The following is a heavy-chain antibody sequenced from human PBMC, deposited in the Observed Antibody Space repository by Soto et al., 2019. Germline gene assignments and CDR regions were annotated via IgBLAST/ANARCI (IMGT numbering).Heavy chain of an antibody. V-gene: IGHV3-23*01. CDR3: AKDSRLCDSTYWFAS. CDR2: ISSSGGST. J-gene: IGHJ5*01. Sequence: WVSLRLSWAASGCTFSSYAWRWVRQAPEKGLEWVSAISSSGGSTYYADSVRGRFTISRDNSKNTLFLQVNRLRAEDTAVYYCAKDSRLCDSTYWFASWGQGTRDTVSP. D-gene: IGHD3-22*01. CDR1: GCTFSSYA.